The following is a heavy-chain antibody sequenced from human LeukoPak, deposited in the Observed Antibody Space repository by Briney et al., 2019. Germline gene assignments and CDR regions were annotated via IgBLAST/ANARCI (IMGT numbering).Heavy chain of an antibody. J-gene: IGHJ4*02. D-gene: IGHD4-23*01. CDR2: INTDGSRI. Sequence: GGSLRLSCAASGFTFNDYWMHWVRQAPGQGLVWVSRINTDGSRIYYADSVKGRFTISRDNAKNTVYLEMNSLRAEDAAVYYCARDLGGNSDYWGQGTLVTVSS. CDR3: ARDLGGNSDY. V-gene: IGHV3-74*01. CDR1: GFTFNDYW.